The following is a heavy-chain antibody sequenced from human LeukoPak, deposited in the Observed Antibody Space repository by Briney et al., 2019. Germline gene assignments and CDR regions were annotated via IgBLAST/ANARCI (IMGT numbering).Heavy chain of an antibody. CDR3: AKAYCSSTSCSMDY. CDR1: GFTFSSYS. D-gene: IGHD2-2*01. J-gene: IGHJ4*02. Sequence: GGSLRLSCAASGFTFSSYSMNWVRQAPGKGLEWVSGISWNSGSIGYADSVKGRFTISRDNAKNSLYLQMNSLRAEDTALYYCAKAYCSSTSCSMDYWGQGTLVTVSS. V-gene: IGHV3-9*01. CDR2: ISWNSGSI.